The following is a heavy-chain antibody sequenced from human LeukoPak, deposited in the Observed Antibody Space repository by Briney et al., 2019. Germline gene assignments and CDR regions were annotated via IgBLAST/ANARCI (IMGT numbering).Heavy chain of an antibody. J-gene: IGHJ3*02. V-gene: IGHV4-38-2*02. CDR3: ELGATESFDI. CDR1: GYSISSGYY. CDR2: IYHSGST. D-gene: IGHD1-26*01. Sequence: PSETLSLTCTVSGYSISSGYYWGWIRQPPGKGLEWIGSIYHSGSTYYNPSLKSRVTISVDTSKNQFSLKLSSVTAADTAVYYCELGATESFDIWGQGTMVTVSS.